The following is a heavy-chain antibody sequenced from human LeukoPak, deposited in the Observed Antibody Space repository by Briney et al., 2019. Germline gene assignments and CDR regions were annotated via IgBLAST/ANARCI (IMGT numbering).Heavy chain of an antibody. J-gene: IGHJ3*02. CDR1: GYSFTFYW. V-gene: IGHV5-51*01. CDR2: IYPGDSDT. CDR3: ARRLGQLVRGYAFDI. Sequence: GESLKISCKGSGYSFTFYWIGWVRQMPGKGLEWMGLIYPGDSDTRYSPSFQGQVTISADKSIDTAYLQWSSLKASDTGMYYCARRLGQLVRGYAFDIWGEGTMVTVSS. D-gene: IGHD6-6*01.